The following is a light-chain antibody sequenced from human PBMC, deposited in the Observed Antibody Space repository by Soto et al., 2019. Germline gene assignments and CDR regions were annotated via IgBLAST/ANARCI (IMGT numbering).Light chain of an antibody. CDR2: DVS. CDR1: SSDVGGYDF. J-gene: IGLJ2*01. Sequence: QSVLTQPASVSGSPGQPITISCTGTSSDVGGYDFVSWYQQRPGKAPKLIIYDVSNRPAGVSHLFSGSKSGNTASLPISGLQDEEEDDYYCTSYSRSDKGVFGGGTKLTVL. V-gene: IGLV2-14*01. CDR3: TSYSRSDKGV.